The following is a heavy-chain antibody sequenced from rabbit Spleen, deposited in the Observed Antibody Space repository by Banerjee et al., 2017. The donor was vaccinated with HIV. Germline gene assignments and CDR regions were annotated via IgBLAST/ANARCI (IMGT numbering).Heavy chain of an antibody. D-gene: IGHD2-1*01. CDR1: GFSFSSSYY. CDR2: IYADSSGST. J-gene: IGHJ4*01. CDR3: ARGSATMTMVITGYYLNL. V-gene: IGHV1S45*01. Sequence: QEQLVESGGDLVKPGTSLTLTCKASGFSFSSSYYICWVRQATGKGLECTACIYADSSGSTYYANWAKGRFTISKTSSTTVTLQMTSLTVADTATYFCARGSATMTMVITGYYLNLWGQGTLVTVS.